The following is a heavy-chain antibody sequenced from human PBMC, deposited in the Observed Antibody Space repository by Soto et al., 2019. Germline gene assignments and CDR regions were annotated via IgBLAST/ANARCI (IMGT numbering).Heavy chain of an antibody. CDR1: GFTLSTYG. V-gene: IGHV3-30*03. CDR2: ISFTGSNE. CDR3: ARDWYYGMDV. J-gene: IGHJ6*02. Sequence: GGSLRLSCAASGFTLSTYGMNWVRQAPGKGLEWVAFISFTGSNEYYADSVKGRFTISRDNAKNSLYLQMNSLRAEDTAVYYCARDWYYGMDVWGQGTTVTVSS.